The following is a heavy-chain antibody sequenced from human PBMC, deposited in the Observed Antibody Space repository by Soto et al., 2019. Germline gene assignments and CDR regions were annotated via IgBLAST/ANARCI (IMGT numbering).Heavy chain of an antibody. Sequence: SETLSLTCTVSGGSISSYYWSWIRQPPGKGLEWIGYIYYSGSTNYNPSLKSRVTISVDTSKNQFSLKLSSVTAADTAVYYYARATTVVYYYMDVWGKGTTVTVSS. CDR3: ARATTVVYYYMDV. CDR1: GGSISSYY. CDR2: IYYSGST. J-gene: IGHJ6*03. V-gene: IGHV4-59*01. D-gene: IGHD4-17*01.